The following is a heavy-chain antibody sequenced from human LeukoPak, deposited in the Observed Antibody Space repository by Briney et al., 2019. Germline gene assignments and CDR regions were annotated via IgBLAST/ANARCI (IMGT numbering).Heavy chain of an antibody. D-gene: IGHD4-17*01. J-gene: IGHJ4*02. CDR2: VSGDGGGT. Sequence: PGGSLRLSCAASGFTFDDYAIHWVRQRPGKGLESVSLVSGDGGGTYYGDSVKGRFTISRDNSKKSLYLQMNSLRAEDTALYYCARGLRGSGPIIGYWGQGTLVTVSS. CDR1: GFTFDDYA. V-gene: IGHV3-43*02. CDR3: ARGLRGSGPIIGY.